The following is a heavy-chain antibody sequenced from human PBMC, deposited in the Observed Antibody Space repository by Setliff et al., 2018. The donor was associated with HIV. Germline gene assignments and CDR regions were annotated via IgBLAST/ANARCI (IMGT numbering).Heavy chain of an antibody. V-gene: IGHV4-61*01. J-gene: IGHJ6*01. CDR3: ARGPSGRAPAPARAPHYYGLDL. CDR1: GDSVSSRSYY. Sequence: PSETLSLTCTVSGDSVSSRSYYWSWIRQPPGKGLEWIGYIYYSGSTNYNPSLKSRVTISVDTSKNQFSLKLTSVTAADTAVYYCARGPSGRAPAPARAPHYYGLDLWGPGTTVTVSS. CDR2: IYYSGST. D-gene: IGHD2-2*01.